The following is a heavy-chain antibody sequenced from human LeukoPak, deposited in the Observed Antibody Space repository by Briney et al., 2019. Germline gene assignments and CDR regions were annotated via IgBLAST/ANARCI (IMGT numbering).Heavy chain of an antibody. CDR1: GFTFSNYA. D-gene: IGHD1-26*01. Sequence: GGSLRLSCAASGFTFSNYAMNWVRQAPGRGLEWVSAISGSGGSTYYADSVKGRFTIPRDNSKNTLYLQMNSLRAEDTAVYYCAKDLAGSGSYSFDYWGQGTLVTVSS. J-gene: IGHJ4*02. CDR2: ISGSGGST. CDR3: AKDLAGSGSYSFDY. V-gene: IGHV3-23*01.